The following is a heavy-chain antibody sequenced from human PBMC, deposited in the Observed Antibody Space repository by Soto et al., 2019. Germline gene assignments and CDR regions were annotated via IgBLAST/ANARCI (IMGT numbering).Heavy chain of an antibody. CDR3: ARHGRGNDVVKYYYYGMDV. CDR1: GGSISSRIYF. J-gene: IGHJ6*02. CDR2: MYYSGTT. Sequence: QLQLQESGPGLVTPSETLSLTCAVSGGSISSRIYFWGWIRQPPGEGLEWIGSMYYSGTTSYNPSLKTRVSISIDTAKNQFSLRLSSVTAADTAVYYCARHGRGNDVVKYYYYGMDVWGQGTTVTVSS. V-gene: IGHV4-39*01. D-gene: IGHD2-15*01.